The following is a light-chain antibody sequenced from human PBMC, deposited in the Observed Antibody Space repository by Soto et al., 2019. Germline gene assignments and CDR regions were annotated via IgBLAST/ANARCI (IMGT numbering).Light chain of an antibody. J-gene: IGKJ2*01. CDR1: QAITASY. Sequence: EIVLTQSPGTISVSPGERVTLSCRASQAITASYLAWYHQSPGQAPRLLIYGISIRAPGIPDRFSGSGSGSDFTLTIDSLESEDFGVFFCHQYGNKPYTFGQGTSLQI. CDR3: HQYGNKPYT. V-gene: IGKV3-20*01. CDR2: GIS.